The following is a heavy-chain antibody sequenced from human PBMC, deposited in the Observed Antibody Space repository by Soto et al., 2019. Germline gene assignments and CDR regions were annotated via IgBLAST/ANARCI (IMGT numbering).Heavy chain of an antibody. CDR2: ISYDGSNK. J-gene: IGHJ3*02. CDR1: GFAFSSYA. D-gene: IGHD1-7*01. V-gene: IGHV3-30-3*01. Sequence: PGGSLRLSCAASGFAFSSYAMHWVRQAPGKGLEWVAVISYDGSNKYYADSVKGRFTISRDNSKNTLYLQMNSLRAEDTAVYYCARDQEYRGTGTTLNAFDIWGQGTMVTVSS. CDR3: ARDQEYRGTGTTLNAFDI.